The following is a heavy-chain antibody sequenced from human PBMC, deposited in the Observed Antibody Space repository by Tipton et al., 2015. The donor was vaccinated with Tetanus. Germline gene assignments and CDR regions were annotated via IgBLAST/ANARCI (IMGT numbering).Heavy chain of an antibody. J-gene: IGHJ3*01. V-gene: IGHV3-23*01. CDR2: ISSSGDST. CDR1: GFTFRRYS. CDR3: AKGAEAFDV. Sequence: SLRLSCVASGFTFRRYSMSWVRQAPAKGLEWVSSISSSGDSTHYADSVKGRATISRDDSKNTVYLELESQRPEDTAMYYCAKGAEAFDVWGQGTMVTVS.